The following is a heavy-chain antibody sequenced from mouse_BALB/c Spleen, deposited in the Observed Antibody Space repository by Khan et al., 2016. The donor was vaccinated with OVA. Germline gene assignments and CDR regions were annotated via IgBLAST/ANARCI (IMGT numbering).Heavy chain of an antibody. D-gene: IGHD2-4*01. Sequence: VQLKQSGPGLVKPSQSLSLTCTVTGYSITSEYTWNGIRQFPGNKLEWRGFISYSGNTKYNPSLKSRISITRDTSKNQFFLQLNSVTSEDTATYYCARKDYYDYDPFPYWGQGTLVTVSA. CDR2: ISYSGNT. CDR1: GYSITSEYT. V-gene: IGHV3-2*02. J-gene: IGHJ3*01. CDR3: ARKDYYDYDPFPY.